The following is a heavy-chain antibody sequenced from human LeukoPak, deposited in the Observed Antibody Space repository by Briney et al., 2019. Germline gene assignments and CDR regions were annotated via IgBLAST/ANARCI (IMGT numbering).Heavy chain of an antibody. J-gene: IGHJ3*02. CDR3: ARRRFSYGDNDAFDI. Sequence: SQTLSLTCTISRGSLSSYYWSWIRQSPGKGTEWNGYIYYSGGTNYNPSLESRVTISVDRSTNQFSLKVRSVTAADTAVYYCARRRFSYGDNDAFDIWGQGTMVTVSS. V-gene: IGHV4-59*08. CDR1: RGSLSSYY. CDR2: IYYSGGT. D-gene: IGHD5-18*01.